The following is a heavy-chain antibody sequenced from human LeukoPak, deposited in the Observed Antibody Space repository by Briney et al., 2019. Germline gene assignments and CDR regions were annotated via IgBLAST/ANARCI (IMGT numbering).Heavy chain of an antibody. V-gene: IGHV4-59*01. D-gene: IGHD6-13*01. CDR1: GGSISSYY. J-gene: IGHJ4*02. Sequence: SETLSLTCTVSGGSISSYYWSWIRQPPGKGLVWSGYIYYSGSTNYNPSLKSRVTISVDTSKNQFSLKLSSVTAADTAAYYCARGMTAAAGTGVDYWGQGTLVTVSS. CDR2: IYYSGST. CDR3: ARGMTAAAGTGVDY.